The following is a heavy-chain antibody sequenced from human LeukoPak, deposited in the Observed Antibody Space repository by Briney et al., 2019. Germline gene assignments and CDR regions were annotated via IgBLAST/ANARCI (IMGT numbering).Heavy chain of an antibody. D-gene: IGHD5-12*01. CDR3: ARGLERGKLHDKSGSDAFDI. CDR1: GDSISSTTYY. J-gene: IGHJ3*02. CDR2: IYYSGTT. Sequence: SETLSLTCSVSGDSISSTTYYWGWIRQPPGKGLEWIGSIYYSGTTYHNPSLKSRVTISVDTSKNQFSLKLNSVTAADTAVYYCARGLERGKLHDKSGSDAFDIWGQGTMVTVSS. V-gene: IGHV4-39*02.